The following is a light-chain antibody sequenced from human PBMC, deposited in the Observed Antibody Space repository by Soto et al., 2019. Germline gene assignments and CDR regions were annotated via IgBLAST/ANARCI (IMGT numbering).Light chain of an antibody. V-gene: IGKV3-11*01. J-gene: IGKJ5*01. CDR1: QSVSSY. CDR3: QQRMNWPLT. CDR2: DAS. Sequence: IVLTQSPVTLSLSPGERATLSCRASQSVSSYLAWYQQRPGKAPRLLIYDASSRASGIPARFSGSGSGTDFTLTIDNLEPEDFAIYYCQQRMNWPLTFGQGTRLEIK.